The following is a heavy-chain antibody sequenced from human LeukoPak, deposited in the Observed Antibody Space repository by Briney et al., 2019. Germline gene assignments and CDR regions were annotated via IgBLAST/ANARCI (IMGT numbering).Heavy chain of an antibody. J-gene: IGHJ4*02. D-gene: IGHD3-10*01. CDR1: GGYLRDYH. CDR3: ASVGSGSYYKGYFDY. V-gene: IGHV4-34*01. CDR2: INHSGSS. Sequence: PSETLSLTCGLYGGYLRDYHWIWIRQPPGKGLEWIGEINHSGSSNYNPSLKSRVTISVDTSKNQFSLKLSSVTAADTAVYYCASVGSGSYYKGYFDYWGQGTLVTVSS.